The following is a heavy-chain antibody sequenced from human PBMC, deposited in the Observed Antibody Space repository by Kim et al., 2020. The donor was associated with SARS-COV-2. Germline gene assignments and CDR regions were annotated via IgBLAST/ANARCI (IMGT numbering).Heavy chain of an antibody. J-gene: IGHJ6*02. CDR2: ISGSGGST. D-gene: IGHD4-4*01. V-gene: IGHV3-23*01. CDR3: AKDLLDHTVIYYYYYGMDV. CDR1: GFTFSSYA. Sequence: GGSLRLSCAASGFTFSSYAMSWVRQAPGKGLEWVSVISGSGGSTYYADSVKGRFTISRDNSKNTLYLQMNSLRAEDTAVYYCAKDLLDHTVIYYYYYGMDVWGQGTTVTVSS.